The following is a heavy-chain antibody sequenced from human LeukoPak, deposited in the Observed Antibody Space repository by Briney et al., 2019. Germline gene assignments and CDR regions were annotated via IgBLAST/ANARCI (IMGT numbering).Heavy chain of an antibody. V-gene: IGHV3-48*01. Sequence: QPGGSLRLSCTASGFTFSSYNMNWVRQAPGKGLEWISYITSSSSTIYYADSVKGRFIISRDNVKNSLYLQMNSLRAEDTAVYYCARDRYCTGTTCYTADYWGQGTLVTVSS. J-gene: IGHJ4*02. CDR2: ITSSSSTI. D-gene: IGHD2-2*02. CDR3: ARDRYCTGTTCYTADY. CDR1: GFTFSSYN.